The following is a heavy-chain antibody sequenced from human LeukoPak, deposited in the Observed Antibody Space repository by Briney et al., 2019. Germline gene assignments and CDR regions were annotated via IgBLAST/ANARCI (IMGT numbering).Heavy chain of an antibody. CDR3: ARANLQQLVLRGYFDY. Sequence: PSGTLSLTCTVSGGSISSYYWSWIRQPPGKGLEWIGYIYYSGSTNYNPSLKSRVTISVDTSKNQFSLKLSSVTAADTAVYYCARANLQQLVLRGYFDYWGQGTLVTVSS. CDR2: IYYSGST. V-gene: IGHV4-59*01. D-gene: IGHD6-13*01. CDR1: GGSISSYY. J-gene: IGHJ4*02.